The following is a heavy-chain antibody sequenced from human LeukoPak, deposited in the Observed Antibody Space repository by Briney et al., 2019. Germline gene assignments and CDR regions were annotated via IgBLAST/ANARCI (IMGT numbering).Heavy chain of an antibody. V-gene: IGHV3-33*01. CDR2: IWYDGSNK. CDR1: GFTFSSYG. CDR3: ARDVRVRWVTTCGGA. Sequence: GGSLRLSCAASGFTFSSYGIHWVRQAPGKGLEWVAVIWYDGSNKYYADSVKGRFTISRDNSKNTLYLQMNSLRAEDTAVYYCARDVRVRWVTTCGGAWGQGTLVTVSS. J-gene: IGHJ4*02. D-gene: IGHD3-16*01.